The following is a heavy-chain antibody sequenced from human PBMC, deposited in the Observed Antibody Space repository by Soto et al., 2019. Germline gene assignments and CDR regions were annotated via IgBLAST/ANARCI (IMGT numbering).Heavy chain of an antibody. CDR1: GGSISSYY. J-gene: IGHJ6*02. D-gene: IGHD1-26*01. Sequence: LSLTCTVSGGSISSYYWSWIRQPAGKGLEWIGRIYTSGSTNYNPSLKSRVTMSVDTSKNQFSLKLSSVTAADTAVYYCAIESIGWVGYYYYGMDVWGHGPKATSP. CDR3: AIESIGWVGYYYYGMDV. V-gene: IGHV4-4*07. CDR2: IYTSGST.